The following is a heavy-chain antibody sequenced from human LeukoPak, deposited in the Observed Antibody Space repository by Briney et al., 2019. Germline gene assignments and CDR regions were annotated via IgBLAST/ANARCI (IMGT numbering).Heavy chain of an antibody. Sequence: GASVKVSCKASGYTFTSYDINWVRQAPGQGLEWMGVTNPRGGSTTYAQKFQGRVTMSRDTSTSTVHMELSSLRSEDTAVYYCARETYNNYSGMDVWGQGTTVTVSS. V-gene: IGHV1-46*01. CDR3: ARETYNNYSGMDV. CDR2: TNPRGGST. J-gene: IGHJ6*02. D-gene: IGHD5-24*01. CDR1: GYTFTSYD.